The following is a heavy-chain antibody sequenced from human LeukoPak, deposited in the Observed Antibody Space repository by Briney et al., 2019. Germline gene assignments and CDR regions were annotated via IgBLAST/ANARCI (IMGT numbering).Heavy chain of an antibody. J-gene: IGHJ4*02. CDR2: ISGSGGST. V-gene: IGHV3-23*01. D-gene: IGHD2-2*02. CDR1: GFTFSSYA. CDR3: AKDLYCSSTSCYNYYFDY. Sequence: GGSLRLSCAASGFTFSSYAMSWVRQAPGKGLEWASAISGSGGSTYYADSVKGRFTISRDNSKNTLYLQMNSLRAEDTAVYYCAKDLYCSSTSCYNYYFDYWGQGTLVTVSS.